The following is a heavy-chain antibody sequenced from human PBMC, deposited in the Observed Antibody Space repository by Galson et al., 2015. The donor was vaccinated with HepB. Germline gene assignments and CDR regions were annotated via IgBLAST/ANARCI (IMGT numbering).Heavy chain of an antibody. CDR1: GFTVSSNY. V-gene: IGHV3-66*01. Sequence: SLRLSCAASGFTVSSNYMSWVRQAPGKGLEWVSVIYSGGSTYYADSVKGRFTISRDNSKNTLYLQMNSLRAEDTAVYYCARGGVGATMWEYYFDYWGQGTLVTVSS. CDR2: IYSGGST. D-gene: IGHD5-12*01. CDR3: ARGGVGATMWEYYFDY. J-gene: IGHJ4*02.